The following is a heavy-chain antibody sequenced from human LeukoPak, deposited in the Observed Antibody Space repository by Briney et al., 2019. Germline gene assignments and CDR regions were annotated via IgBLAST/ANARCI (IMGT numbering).Heavy chain of an antibody. CDR2: IYYSGST. V-gene: IGHV4-39*01. J-gene: IGHJ4*02. Sequence: SETLSLTCTVSGGSISSSSYYWGWIRQPPGKGLEWIGSIYYSGSTYYNPSLKSRGTISVDTSKNQFSLKLSSVTAADTAVYYCARLPIAAAGRDLAMPTLYYFDYWGQGTLVTVSS. CDR3: ARLPIAAAGRDLAMPTLYYFDY. D-gene: IGHD6-13*01. CDR1: GGSISSSSYY.